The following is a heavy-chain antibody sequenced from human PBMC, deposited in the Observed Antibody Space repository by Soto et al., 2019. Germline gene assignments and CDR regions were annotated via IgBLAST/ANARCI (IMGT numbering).Heavy chain of an antibody. CDR3: ARGEGRLVGTWFDP. CDR2: INHSGST. V-gene: IGHV4-34*01. D-gene: IGHD5-12*01. CDR1: GGSFSRYY. Sequence: SETLSLTCDVYGGSFSRYYWNWIRQTPGKGLEWLGEINHSGSTNYNPSLESRVTISLDTSKTQFSLKLTSVTAADTAVYYCARGEGRLVGTWFDPWGQGTLVTVSS. J-gene: IGHJ5*02.